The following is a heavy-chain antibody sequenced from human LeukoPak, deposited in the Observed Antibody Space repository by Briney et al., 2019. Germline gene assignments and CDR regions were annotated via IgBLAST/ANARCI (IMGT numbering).Heavy chain of an antibody. CDR1: GFTFSSYA. V-gene: IGHV3-30-3*01. D-gene: IGHD2-2*02. CDR2: ISYDGSNK. J-gene: IGHJ6*02. CDR3: ARGAVVCSSTSCYKGYYYYGMDV. Sequence: GGSLRLSCAASGFTFSSYAMHWVRQAPGKGLEWVAVISYDGSNKYYADSAKGRFTISRDNSKNTLYLQMNSLRAEDTAVYYCARGAVVCSSTSCYKGYYYYGMDVWGQGTTVTVSS.